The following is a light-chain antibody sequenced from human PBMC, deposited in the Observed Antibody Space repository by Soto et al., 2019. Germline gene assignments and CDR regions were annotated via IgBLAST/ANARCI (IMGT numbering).Light chain of an antibody. V-gene: IGKV4-1*01. J-gene: IGKJ4*01. CDR3: QQYYSSPLT. Sequence: DFVMTQSPDSLAVSLGERATINCKSSQSVLYSSNNKNYLAWYQQKPGQPPKLLIYWASTRESGVPDRFSCSGSGTDFTLTISSLQAEDVAVYFCQQYYSSPLTFGGGTRVEIK. CDR2: WAS. CDR1: QSVLYSSNNKNY.